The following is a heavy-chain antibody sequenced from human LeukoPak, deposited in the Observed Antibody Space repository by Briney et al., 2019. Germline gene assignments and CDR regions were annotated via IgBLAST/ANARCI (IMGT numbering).Heavy chain of an antibody. V-gene: IGHV3-69-1*01. J-gene: IGHJ2*01. CDR1: WFHFNNLN. Sequence: GALKLFFVTSWFHFNNLNMNLVRQNSGKGPGLVPSISSNSYIYYADSVRGRFTISRDNAKNSLYLQMNSLRAEDTAVYYCARTGYYYGSGPQHYWYFDLWGRGTLVTVSS. CDR2: ISSNSYI. CDR3: ARTGYYYGSGPQHYWYFDL. D-gene: IGHD3-10*01.